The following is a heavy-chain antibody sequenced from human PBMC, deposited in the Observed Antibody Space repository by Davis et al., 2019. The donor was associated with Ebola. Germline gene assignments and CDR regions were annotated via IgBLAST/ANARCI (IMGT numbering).Heavy chain of an antibody. V-gene: IGHV1-69*13. CDR2: IIPIFGTA. CDR3: ARDQESFDI. CDR1: GGTFISYA. Sequence: SVQVSCKASGGTFISYAISWVRQAPGQGLEWMGGIIPIFGTANYAQKFQGRVTITADESTSTAYMELRSLRSDDTAVYYCARDQESFDIWGQGTMVTVSS. J-gene: IGHJ3*02.